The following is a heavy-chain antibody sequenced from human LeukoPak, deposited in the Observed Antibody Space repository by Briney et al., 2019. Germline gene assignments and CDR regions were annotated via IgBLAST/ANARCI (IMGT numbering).Heavy chain of an antibody. CDR1: GGTFSSYA. V-gene: IGHV1-18*01. CDR2: ISAYNGNT. CDR3: ARGVYSGYDLDFYYYYMDV. J-gene: IGHJ6*03. Sequence: GASVKVSCKASGGTFSSYAISWVRQAPGQGLEWMGRISAYNGNTNYAQKLQGRVTMTTDTSTSTAYMELRSLRSDDTAVYYCARGVYSGYDLDFYYYYMDVWGKGTTVTVSS. D-gene: IGHD5-12*01.